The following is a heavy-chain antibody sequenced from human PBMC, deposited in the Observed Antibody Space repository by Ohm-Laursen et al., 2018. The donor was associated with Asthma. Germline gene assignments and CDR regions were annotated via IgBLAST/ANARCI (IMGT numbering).Heavy chain of an antibody. D-gene: IGHD3-9*01. J-gene: IGHJ4*02. CDR2: IYYSGST. V-gene: IGHV4-31*03. CDR3: VREDFDWPPGYCDY. Sequence: TLSLTCIVSGGSISSGSYYWSWIRQHPGKGLEWIGYIYYSGSTYYNPSLKSRVTISIDTSKNQFSLKLSSVTAADTAVYYCVREDFDWPPGYCDYWGQGTLVTVSS. CDR1: GGSISSGSYY.